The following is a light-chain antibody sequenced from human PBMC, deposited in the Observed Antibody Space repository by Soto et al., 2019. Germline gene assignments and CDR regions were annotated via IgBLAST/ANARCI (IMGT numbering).Light chain of an antibody. CDR1: QSVSSSY. Sequence: EIVLTQSPGTLSLSPGERATLSCRASQSVSSSYLAWYQQKPGQAPRLLIHDASRATGIPDRFSGSGSWTDFTLTITRLEPEYFAVYYCQHYGTSALFGPGTKVDI. CDR2: DAS. CDR3: QHYGTSAL. J-gene: IGKJ3*01. V-gene: IGKV3-20*01.